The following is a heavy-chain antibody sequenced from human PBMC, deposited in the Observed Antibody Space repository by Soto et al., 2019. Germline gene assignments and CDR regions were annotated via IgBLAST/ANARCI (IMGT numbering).Heavy chain of an antibody. D-gene: IGHD1-26*01. V-gene: IGHV3-23*01. Sequence: TGGSLRLSCAAAGFTFNTYAMTWVRQAPGKGPEWVSAISGSGGTTYYADSVKGRVTISRDNSKNTLFLEMNSLRADDTAVYYCAKGLVGGSLYYFDYWGQGXPVTVYS. CDR1: GFTFNTYA. CDR2: ISGSGGTT. J-gene: IGHJ4*02. CDR3: AKGLVGGSLYYFDY.